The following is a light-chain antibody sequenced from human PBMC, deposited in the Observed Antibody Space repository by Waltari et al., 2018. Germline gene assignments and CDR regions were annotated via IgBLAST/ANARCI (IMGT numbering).Light chain of an antibody. CDR3: HQYHNWPPIT. J-gene: IGKJ4*01. Sequence: EIVMTQSPATLSVSPGERATLSCRASQSFNPTLAWYQQKPGQAPRLLISGASTRAPGIPSRFSGSGSGTDFTLTISSPQSEDLAVYYCHQYHNWPPITFGGGTKVEIK. V-gene: IGKV3-15*01. CDR1: QSFNPT. CDR2: GAS.